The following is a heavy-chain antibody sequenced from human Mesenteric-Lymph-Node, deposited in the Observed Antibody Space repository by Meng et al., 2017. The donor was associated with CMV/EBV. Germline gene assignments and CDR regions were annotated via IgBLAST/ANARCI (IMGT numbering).Heavy chain of an antibody. Sequence: GGSLRLSCAASGFTFSSYGMHWVRQAPGKGLEWVAVIWYDGSNKYYADSVKGRFTISRDNSKNTLYLQMNSLRAEDTAVYYCAKGLHDYGGYYYYYGMDVWGQGTTVTVSS. D-gene: IGHD4/OR15-4a*01. J-gene: IGHJ6*02. CDR2: IWYDGSNK. CDR1: GFTFSSYG. V-gene: IGHV3-33*06. CDR3: AKGLHDYGGYYYYYGMDV.